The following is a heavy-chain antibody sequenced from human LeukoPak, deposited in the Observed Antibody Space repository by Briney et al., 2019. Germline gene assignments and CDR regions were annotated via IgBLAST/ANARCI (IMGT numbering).Heavy chain of an antibody. CDR3: ARRDADMAGSGFDI. J-gene: IGHJ3*02. CDR1: GFTFSSYA. Sequence: GGSLRLSCAASGFTFSSYAMHWVRQAPGKGLEWVAVISYDGSNKYYADSVKGRFTISRDNSKNTLYLQMNSLRAEDTAVYYCARRDADMAGSGFDIWGQGTMVTVSS. V-gene: IGHV3-30-3*01. D-gene: IGHD5-18*01. CDR2: ISYDGSNK.